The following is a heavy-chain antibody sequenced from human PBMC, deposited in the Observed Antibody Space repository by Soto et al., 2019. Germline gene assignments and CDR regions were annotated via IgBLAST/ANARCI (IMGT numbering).Heavy chain of an antibody. V-gene: IGHV3-23*01. Sequence: TGGSLRLSCAASGFTFSSYAMSWVRQAPGKGLEWVSAISGSGGSTYYADSVKGRFTISRDNSKNTLYLQMNSLRAEDTAVYYCAKALWFGELGVYGMDVWGQGTTVTVSS. D-gene: IGHD3-10*01. CDR3: AKALWFGELGVYGMDV. J-gene: IGHJ6*02. CDR2: ISGSGGST. CDR1: GFTFSSYA.